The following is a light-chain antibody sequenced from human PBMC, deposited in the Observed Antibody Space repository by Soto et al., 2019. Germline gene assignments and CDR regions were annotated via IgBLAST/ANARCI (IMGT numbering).Light chain of an antibody. J-gene: IGKJ2*01. V-gene: IGKV1-5*01. Sequence: DIQMTQSHATLSASVGDRVIITCRASHSISSLLAWYQQKPGKAPKVIIYDISNLESGVPSRFSGSGSGTEVTLTISSLQPEDFATYYCQEYDTFSFTFGQGTRLEI. CDR3: QEYDTFSFT. CDR2: DIS. CDR1: HSISSL.